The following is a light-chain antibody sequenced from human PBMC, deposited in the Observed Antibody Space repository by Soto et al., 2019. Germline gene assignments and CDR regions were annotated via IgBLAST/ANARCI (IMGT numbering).Light chain of an antibody. CDR3: QQRSNWPLT. V-gene: IGKV3-11*01. CDR1: QSVGSY. CDR2: DAS. J-gene: IGKJ4*01. Sequence: IVMTQSPAALSVSPGERATFSCRASQSVGSYLAWYQQKPGQAPRLLIYDASNRVPGIPARFSGSGSGTDFTLTIGSLEPEDFAVYYCQQRSNWPLTFGGGTKVDIK.